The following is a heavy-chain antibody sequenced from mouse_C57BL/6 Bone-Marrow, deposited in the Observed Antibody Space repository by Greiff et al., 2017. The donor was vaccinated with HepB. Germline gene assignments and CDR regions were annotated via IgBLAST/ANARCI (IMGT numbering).Heavy chain of an antibody. CDR3: ARHGGAYDYDEGTWFAY. CDR2: ISGGGGNT. J-gene: IGHJ3*01. CDR1: GFSFSSYT. Sequence: EVMLVESGGGLVKPGGSLKLSCAASGFSFSSYTMSWVRQTPEKRLEWVATISGGGGNTYYPDSVKGRFTISRDNAKNTLYLQMSSLRSEDTALYYCARHGGAYDYDEGTWFAYWGQGTLVTVSA. V-gene: IGHV5-9*01. D-gene: IGHD2-4*01.